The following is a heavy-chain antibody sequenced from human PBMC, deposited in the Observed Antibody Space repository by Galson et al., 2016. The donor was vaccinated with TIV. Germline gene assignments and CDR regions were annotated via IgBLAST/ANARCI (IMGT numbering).Heavy chain of an antibody. V-gene: IGHV4-31*03. CDR3: ARRSSGFDAFDI. D-gene: IGHD3-22*01. J-gene: IGHJ3*02. CDR1: GGSIKSGGYF. Sequence: TLSLTCTVSGGSIKSGGYFWSWIRQHPEKALEWIGYIHSSGSTFYNPSLRSRVTISLDTSRDNFSLRLNSVTAADTAVYYCARRSSGFDAFDIWGPGTLVTVSP. CDR2: IHSSGST.